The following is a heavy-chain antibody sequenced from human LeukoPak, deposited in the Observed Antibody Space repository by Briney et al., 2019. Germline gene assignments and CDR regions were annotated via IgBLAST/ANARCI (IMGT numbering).Heavy chain of an antibody. V-gene: IGHV3-23*01. J-gene: IGHJ4*02. CDR2: ISGRDGST. CDR3: VRAGGWQYFDH. Sequence: SGGSQRLSCAASGFTFSSCAMSWGRQAPGKGLERVSGISGRDGSTYYADSVKGRFTISRDNSKNTLYLQMNSLGADDAAVYYCVRAGGWQYFDHWGQGTLVTVSS. D-gene: IGHD2-15*01. CDR1: GFTFSSCA.